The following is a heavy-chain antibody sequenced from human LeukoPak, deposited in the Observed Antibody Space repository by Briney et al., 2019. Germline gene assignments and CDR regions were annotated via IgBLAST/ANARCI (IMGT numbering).Heavy chain of an antibody. CDR1: GGSISSDC. CDR3: ARVSVVYGMDV. J-gene: IGHJ6*02. Sequence: SETLSLTCSVSGGSISSDCWAWIRQPPGKGLEWIGYMYYTGSTNYNPSLKSRVTISLATSKNQFSLKLSSVSAADTAVYYCARVSVVYGMDVWGRGTTVTVSS. CDR2: MYYTGST. V-gene: IGHV4-59*01.